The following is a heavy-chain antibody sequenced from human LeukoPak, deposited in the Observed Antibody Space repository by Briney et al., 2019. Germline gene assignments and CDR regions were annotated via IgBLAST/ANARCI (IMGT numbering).Heavy chain of an antibody. J-gene: IGHJ4*02. Sequence: GGSLRLSCAASGFTFSNYGMHWVRQAPGEGLEWVAVIWYDGSTKYNPDTVKGRFTISRDNSKNTLYLQMNSLRAEDAAVYYCARAFGDNVSSAPLIDYWGRGSLVTVSS. CDR1: GFTFSNYG. V-gene: IGHV3-33*01. D-gene: IGHD2-21*02. CDR3: ARAFGDNVSSAPLIDY. CDR2: IWYDGSTK.